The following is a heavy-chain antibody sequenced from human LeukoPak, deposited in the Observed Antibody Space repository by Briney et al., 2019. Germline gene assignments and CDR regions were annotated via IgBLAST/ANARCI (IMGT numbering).Heavy chain of an antibody. V-gene: IGHV3-7*04. D-gene: IGHD3-10*01. CDR1: GFTFSSFG. J-gene: IGHJ4*02. Sequence: QPGRSLRLSCAASGFTFSSFGMHWVSQAPGKGLEWVATIQQDGSEKYYVDSVKGRFTISRDNAKNSLYLQMNSLRAEDTAVYYCARDYYYVSGSSKIYWGQGTLVTVSS. CDR2: IQQDGSEK. CDR3: ARDYYYVSGSSKIY.